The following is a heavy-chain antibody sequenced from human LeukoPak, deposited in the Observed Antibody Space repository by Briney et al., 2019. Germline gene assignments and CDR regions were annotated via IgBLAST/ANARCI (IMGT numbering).Heavy chain of an antibody. CDR1: GFTFSSYS. D-gene: IGHD2-2*02. CDR2: ISSSSSTI. Sequence: GGSLRLSCAASGFTFSSYSMNWVRQAPGKGLEWVSYISSSSSTIFYADSVKGRFTISRDNAKNSLYLQMNSLRAEDTAVYYCARDPGYCSSSSCYTTYFQHWGQGTLVTVSS. CDR3: ARDPGYCSSSSCYTTYFQH. V-gene: IGHV3-48*01. J-gene: IGHJ1*01.